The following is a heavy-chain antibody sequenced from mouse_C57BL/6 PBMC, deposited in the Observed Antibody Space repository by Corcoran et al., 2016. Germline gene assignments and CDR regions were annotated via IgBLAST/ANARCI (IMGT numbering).Heavy chain of an antibody. CDR2: INTYSGVP. V-gene: IGHV9-3*01. Sequence: QIQLVQSGPELKKPGETVKISCKASGYIFTTYEMSWVKQAPGKGLKWMGWINTYSGVPTYADDFKGRFAFSLETSASTAYLQINNLKNEDTATYFCARSTTGVAWDYWGQGTSVTVSS. J-gene: IGHJ4*01. D-gene: IGHD1-1*01. CDR3: ARSTTGVAWDY. CDR1: GYIFTTYE.